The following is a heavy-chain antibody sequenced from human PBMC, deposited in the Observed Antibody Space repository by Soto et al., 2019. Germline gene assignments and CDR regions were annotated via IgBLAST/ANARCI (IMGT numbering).Heavy chain of an antibody. D-gene: IGHD3-22*01. Sequence: ASETLSLTCAVYGGSFSGYYWSWIRQPPGKGLEWIGEINHLGNTYYNPSLGSRVVISVDKSKNQFSLKLSSVTAADTAVYYCAGLYPYESSGYHLNYWGQGTQVTVSS. J-gene: IGHJ4*02. V-gene: IGHV4-34*01. CDR2: INHLGNT. CDR1: GGSFSGYY. CDR3: AGLYPYESSGYHLNY.